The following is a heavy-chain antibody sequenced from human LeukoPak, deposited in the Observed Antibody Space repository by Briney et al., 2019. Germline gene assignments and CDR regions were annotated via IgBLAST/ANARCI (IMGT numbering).Heavy chain of an antibody. CDR1: GFTFSNYW. CDR2: NSDGTNT. CDR3: ARVTGYTHGSGDY. J-gene: IGHJ4*02. Sequence: PGGSLRLSCAASGFTFSNYWMHWVRQAPGKGLVWVSRNSDGTNTTYADSVKGRFTISRDNAKNTLYLQMNSLRAEDTAVYYCARVTGYTHGSGDYWGQGTLLIVSS. V-gene: IGHV3-74*01. D-gene: IGHD5-18*01.